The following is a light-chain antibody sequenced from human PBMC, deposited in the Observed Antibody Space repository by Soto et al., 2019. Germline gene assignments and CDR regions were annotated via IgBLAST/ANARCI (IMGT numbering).Light chain of an antibody. CDR3: QQYASSPLLT. J-gene: IGKJ4*01. CDR1: ENVRTF. CDR2: GAS. V-gene: IGKV3-11*01. Sequence: VLTQSPATLSLSPGERATLSCRASENVRTFVDWYQQKPGQAPRLLIYGASNRATDIPARFSGSGSGTDFTLTISNLEPEDFAVYYCQQYASSPLLTFGGGTKVEIK.